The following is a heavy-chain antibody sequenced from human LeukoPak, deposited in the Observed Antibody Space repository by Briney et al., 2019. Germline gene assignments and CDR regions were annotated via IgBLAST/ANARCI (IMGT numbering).Heavy chain of an antibody. J-gene: IGHJ4*02. D-gene: IGHD3-10*01. CDR2: VHASGSP. Sequence: SETLSLTCTVSGGSISPFYWSWIRQPAGKGLEWVGRVHASGSPNYNPSLKSRVIISVDKSKNQLSLHLNSVTAADTAVYYCARGGTYGSGRDQHTTLDYWGRGTLVTVSS. CDR3: ARGGTYGSGRDQHTTLDY. CDR1: GGSISPFY. V-gene: IGHV4-4*07.